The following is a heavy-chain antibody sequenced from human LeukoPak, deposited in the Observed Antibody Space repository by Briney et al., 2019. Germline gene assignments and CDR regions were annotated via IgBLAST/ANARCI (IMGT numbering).Heavy chain of an antibody. D-gene: IGHD4-23*01. J-gene: IGHJ3*02. Sequence: GGSLRLSCAASGFTFSSYSMNWVRQAPGKGLEWVSYISSSSSTIYYADSVKGRFTISRDNAKNSLYLQMNRLRAEDTAVYYCASSERWGAFDIWGQGTMVTVSS. V-gene: IGHV3-48*01. CDR3: ASSERWGAFDI. CDR1: GFTFSSYS. CDR2: ISSSSSTI.